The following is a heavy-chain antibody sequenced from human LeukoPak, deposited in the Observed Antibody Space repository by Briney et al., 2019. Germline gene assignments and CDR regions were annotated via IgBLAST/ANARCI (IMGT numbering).Heavy chain of an antibody. CDR3: ARRAATGSFDY. J-gene: IGHJ4*02. V-gene: IGHV3-23*01. CDR2: ISGNAGST. Sequence: GGSLRLSCAASRFTFSSYVMSWVRQAPGKGLEWVSSISGNAGSTAYADSVKGRLTISRDNSKNTLCLQMSSLRAEDTAVYYCARRAATGSFDYWGQGTLVTVSS. D-gene: IGHD1-1*01. CDR1: RFTFSSYV.